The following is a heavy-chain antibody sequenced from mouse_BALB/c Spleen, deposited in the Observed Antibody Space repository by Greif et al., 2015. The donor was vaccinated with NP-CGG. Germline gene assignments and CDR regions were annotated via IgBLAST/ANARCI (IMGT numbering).Heavy chain of an antibody. CDR2: IDPENGDT. Sequence: EVQLQQSGAELVRSGASVKLSCTASGFNIKDYYMHWVKQRPEQGLEWIGWIDPENGDTEYAPKFQGKATMTADTSSNTAYLQLSSLTSEDTAVYYCNAVPLTGIGFAYWGQGTLVTVSA. V-gene: IGHV14-4*02. CDR1: GFNIKDYY. CDR3: NAVPLTGIGFAY. J-gene: IGHJ3*01. D-gene: IGHD4-1*01.